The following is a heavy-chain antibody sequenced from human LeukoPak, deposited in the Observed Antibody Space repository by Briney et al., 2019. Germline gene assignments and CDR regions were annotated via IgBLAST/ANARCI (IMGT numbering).Heavy chain of an antibody. Sequence: GASVKVSCKASGYTFTGYYMHWVRQAPGQGLEWMGWINPNSGGTNYAQKFQGRVTMTRDTSISTAYMELSRLRSDDTAVYYCARRFPRARGPIGPGDAFDIWGQGTMVTVSS. CDR1: GYTFTGYY. D-gene: IGHD2-21*01. CDR2: INPNSGGT. V-gene: IGHV1-2*02. CDR3: ARRFPRARGPIGPGDAFDI. J-gene: IGHJ3*02.